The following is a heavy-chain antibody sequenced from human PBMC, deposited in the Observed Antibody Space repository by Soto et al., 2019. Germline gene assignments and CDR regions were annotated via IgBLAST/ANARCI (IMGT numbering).Heavy chain of an antibody. CDR1: GFTFSSYG. CDR2: ISYDGSNK. V-gene: IGHV3-30*18. Sequence: GGSLRLSCAASGFTFSSYGMHWVRQAPGKGLEWVAVISYDGSNKYYADSVKGRFTISRDNSKNTLYLQMNSLRAEDTAVYYCAKELYRYDYIWGSYRYDTPTFDYWGQGTLVTVSS. D-gene: IGHD3-16*02. J-gene: IGHJ4*02. CDR3: AKELYRYDYIWGSYRYDTPTFDY.